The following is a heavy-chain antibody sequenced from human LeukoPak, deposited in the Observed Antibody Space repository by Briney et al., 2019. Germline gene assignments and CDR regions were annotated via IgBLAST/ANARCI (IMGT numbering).Heavy chain of an antibody. V-gene: IGHV4-59*01. D-gene: IGHD2-2*01. CDR2: IYYSGST. CDR3: ARGCSSTSCYAGGAFDI. J-gene: IGHJ3*02. Sequence: SETLSLTCTVSGGSISSYYWSWIRQPPGKGLEWIGYIYYSGSTNYNPSLKSRVTISVDTSKNQFSPKLSSVTAADTAVYYCARGCSSTSCYAGGAFDIWGQGTMVTVSS. CDR1: GGSISSYY.